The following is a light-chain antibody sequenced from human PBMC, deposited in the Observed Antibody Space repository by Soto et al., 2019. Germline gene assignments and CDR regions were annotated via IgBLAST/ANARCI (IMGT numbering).Light chain of an antibody. CDR3: SSYTNSGALVV. CDR2: DVN. CDR1: SSDIGGYKY. J-gene: IGLJ2*01. V-gene: IGLV2-14*01. Sequence: QSALTQPASVSGSPGQSITISYTGTSSDIGGYKYVSWYQQHPGKAPKLMIYDVNNRPSGVSNRFSGSKSGNTASLTVSGLQAEDEADYYCSSYTNSGALVVFGGGTKLTVL.